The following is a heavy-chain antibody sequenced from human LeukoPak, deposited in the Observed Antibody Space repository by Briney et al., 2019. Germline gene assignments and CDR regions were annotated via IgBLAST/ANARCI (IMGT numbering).Heavy chain of an antibody. V-gene: IGHV3-30*18. CDR3: AKDQGYCSGGSCYWGAFDI. CDR1: GFTFSSYG. D-gene: IGHD2-15*01. Sequence: PGRSLRLSCAASGFTFSSYGMHWVRQAPGKGLEWVAVISYDGSNKYYADSVKSRFTISRDNSKNTLHLQMNSLRAEDTAVYYCAKDQGYCSGGSCYWGAFDIWGQGTMVTVSS. CDR2: ISYDGSNK. J-gene: IGHJ3*02.